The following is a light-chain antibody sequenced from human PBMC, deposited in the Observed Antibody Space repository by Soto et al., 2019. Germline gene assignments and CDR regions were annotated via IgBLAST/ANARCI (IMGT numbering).Light chain of an antibody. J-gene: IGKJ1*01. CDR3: QQYNSYPWT. Sequence: IQMTQSPSTLSASVGYRVTITCRASQSISSWLAWYQQKPGKAPKLLIYKASSLESGVPSRFSGSGSGTEFTLTISSLQPDDFATYYCQQYNSYPWTFGQGTKVDI. CDR1: QSISSW. V-gene: IGKV1-5*03. CDR2: KAS.